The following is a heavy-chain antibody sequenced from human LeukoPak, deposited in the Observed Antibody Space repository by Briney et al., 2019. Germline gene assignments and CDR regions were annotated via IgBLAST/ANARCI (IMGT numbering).Heavy chain of an antibody. D-gene: IGHD1-14*01. Sequence: ASVKVSCKASGYTFSGYYMHWVRQAPGQGLEWMGWINPKSGGTNYAQKFQGGVTMTRDASISTVYMELSRLRSDDTAMYNCARGPGLTAILNWFDPWGQGTLVTVSS. CDR1: GYTFSGYY. CDR3: ARGPGLTAILNWFDP. CDR2: INPKSGGT. V-gene: IGHV1-2*02. J-gene: IGHJ5*02.